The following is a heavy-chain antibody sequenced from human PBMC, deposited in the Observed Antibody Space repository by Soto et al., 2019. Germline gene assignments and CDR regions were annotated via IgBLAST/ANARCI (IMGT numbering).Heavy chain of an antibody. CDR3: ARDPLSIAAAGTQGDY. CDR2: IIPIFGTA. CDR1: GGTFSSYD. V-gene: IGHV1-69*01. D-gene: IGHD6-13*01. J-gene: IGHJ4*02. Sequence: QVQLVQSGAEVKKPGSSVKVSCKASGGTFSSYDISWVRQAPGQGLEWMGGIIPIFGTANYAQKFQGRVTITADESTSTAYMELSSLRSEDTAVYYCARDPLSIAAAGTQGDYWGQGTLVTVSS.